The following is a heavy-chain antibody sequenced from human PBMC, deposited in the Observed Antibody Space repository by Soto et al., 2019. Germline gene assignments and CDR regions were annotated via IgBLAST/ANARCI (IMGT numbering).Heavy chain of an antibody. CDR3: ARDRYYDFWSGYYGTYYYGMDV. J-gene: IGHJ6*02. CDR1: GGSFSGYY. D-gene: IGHD3-3*01. Sequence: ETLSLTCAVYGGSFSGYYWSWIRQPPGKGLEWIGEISHSGSTNYNPSLKSRVTISVDTSKNQFSLKLSSVTAADTAVYYCARDRYYDFWSGYYGTYYYGMDVWGQGTTVTVSS. V-gene: IGHV4-34*01. CDR2: ISHSGST.